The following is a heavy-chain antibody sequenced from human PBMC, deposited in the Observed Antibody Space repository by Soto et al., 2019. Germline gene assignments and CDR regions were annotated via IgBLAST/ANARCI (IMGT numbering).Heavy chain of an antibody. V-gene: IGHV3-21*01. CDR1: GFTFSTYG. J-gene: IGHJ3*01. CDR3: ASTGRGAYDFDAFDF. D-gene: IGHD3-22*01. CDR2: ISTSSSYI. Sequence: EVQLVESGGGLVKPGGSLRLSCAASGFTFSTYGMNWVRQAPGKGLEWVSYISTSSSYIFYADSVKGRFTLSRDNAKTSLYLQMNSLRAEDSAVYYCASTGRGAYDFDAFDFWGQGTVVTVSS.